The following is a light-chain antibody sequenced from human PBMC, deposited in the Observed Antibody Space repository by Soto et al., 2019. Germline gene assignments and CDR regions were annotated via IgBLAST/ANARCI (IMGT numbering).Light chain of an antibody. V-gene: IGLV2-8*01. Sequence: QSVLTQPPSASGSPGQSVTISCTGVSSDIGAYNYVSWYQQHPGKAPKLMIYDVSKRPSGVPDRFSGSKSGNTASLTVSGLQAEDEADYYCSSYGGRSNYILGTGTKVTV. J-gene: IGLJ1*01. CDR2: DVS. CDR1: SSDIGAYNY. CDR3: SSYGGRSNYI.